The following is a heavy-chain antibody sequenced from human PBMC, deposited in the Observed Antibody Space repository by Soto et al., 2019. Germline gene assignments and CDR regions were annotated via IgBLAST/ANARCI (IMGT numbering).Heavy chain of an antibody. CDR1: GFTFRTYA. V-gene: IGHV3-23*01. CDR2: ISGSAGT. CDR3: AKEKDYDFNWGSDRFTSHY. D-gene: IGHD3-16*02. Sequence: PGGSLRLSCTASGFTFRTYAMTWFRQAPGKGLEWVSAISGSAGTFYATSVKGRFTISRDNSRSTVYLQMHSLRAEDSAIYYCAKEKDYDFNWGSDRFTSHYWGRGTLVTSPQ. J-gene: IGHJ4*02.